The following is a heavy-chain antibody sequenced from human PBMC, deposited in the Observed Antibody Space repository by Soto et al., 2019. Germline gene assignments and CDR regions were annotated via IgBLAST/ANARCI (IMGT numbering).Heavy chain of an antibody. J-gene: IGHJ6*04. Sequence: PSETLSLTCTVSGGSISSYYWSWIRQPPGKGLEWIGYIYYSGSTNYNPFLKSRVTISVDTSKNQFSLKLSSVTAADTAVYYCARDFRGSGSYRGDVWGKGTTVTVSS. CDR3: ARDFRGSGSYRGDV. V-gene: IGHV4-59*01. D-gene: IGHD3-10*01. CDR2: IYYSGST. CDR1: GGSISSYY.